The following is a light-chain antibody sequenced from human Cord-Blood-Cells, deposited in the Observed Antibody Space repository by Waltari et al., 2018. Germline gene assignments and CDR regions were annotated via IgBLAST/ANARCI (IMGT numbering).Light chain of an antibody. J-gene: IGLJ1*01. CDR2: EVS. Sequence: QSALTQPASVSGSPGQSITLSCTGTSRDVGGYNSVSWYQQHPGKAPKLMIYEVSNRPSGVSNRFSGSKSGNTASLTISGLQAEDEADYYCSSYTSSSTLYVFGTGTKVTVL. CDR1: SRDVGGYNS. V-gene: IGLV2-14*01. CDR3: SSYTSSSTLYV.